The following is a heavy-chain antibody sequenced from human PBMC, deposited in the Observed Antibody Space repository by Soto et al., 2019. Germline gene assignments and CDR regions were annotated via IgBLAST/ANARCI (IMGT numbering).Heavy chain of an antibody. CDR2: IFWNDDE. CDR3: VHTGYSYDPFGY. CDR1: GFSLTTSGVG. V-gene: IGHV2-5*01. D-gene: IGHD5-18*01. J-gene: IGHJ4*02. Sequence: QITLKESGPTLVKPTQTLTLTCTFSGFSLTTSGVGVGWIRQPPGKALEWLALIFWNDDERYSPSLKSRLTITKDTSKNQVVLTMTNMDPVXXATYYCVHTGYSYDPFGYWGRGTLVTVSS.